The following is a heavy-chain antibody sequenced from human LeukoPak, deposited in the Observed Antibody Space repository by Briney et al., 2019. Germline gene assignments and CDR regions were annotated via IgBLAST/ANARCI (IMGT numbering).Heavy chain of an antibody. CDR2: ISSSSSTI. Sequence: QPGGSLRLSCAASGFTFSSYEMNWVRQAPGKGLEWVSYISSSSSTIYYADSVKGRFTISRDNAKNSLYLQMNSPRAEDTAVYYCARDSNFLDVWGKGTTVTVSS. CDR3: ARDSNFLDV. D-gene: IGHD3-3*01. CDR1: GFTFSSYE. J-gene: IGHJ6*04. V-gene: IGHV3-48*03.